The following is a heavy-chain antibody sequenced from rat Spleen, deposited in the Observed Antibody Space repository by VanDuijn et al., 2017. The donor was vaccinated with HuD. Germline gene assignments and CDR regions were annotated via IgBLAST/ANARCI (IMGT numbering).Heavy chain of an antibody. V-gene: IGHV5-29*01. D-gene: IGHD5-1*01. J-gene: IGHJ2*01. CDR1: GFTFSDYG. CDR2: ISYGDSSGHSST. CDR3: ATVGPDWEFGY. Sequence: EVQLVESGGGLVQPGRSLQLSCAASGFTFSDYGMAWVRQAPTKGLEWVATISYGDSSGHSSTYYRDSVKGRFTISRDNAKSSLYLQMDSLRSEDTATYYCATVGPDWEFGYWGQGVMVTVSS.